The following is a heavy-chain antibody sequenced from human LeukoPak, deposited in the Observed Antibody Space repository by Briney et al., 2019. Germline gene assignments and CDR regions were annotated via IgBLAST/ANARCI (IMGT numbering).Heavy chain of an antibody. CDR2: ISWNSGST. V-gene: IGHV3-9*01. Sequence: GGSLRLSCAASGFTFSSYGMHWVRQAPGKGLEWVSVISWNSGSTHYANSVKGRFTISRDNAKSSLYLQMNSLRAEDTAFYYCAKDSGSVGPNWFDPWGQGTLVSVSS. CDR1: GFTFSSYG. J-gene: IGHJ5*02. CDR3: AKDSGSVGPNWFDP. D-gene: IGHD1-26*01.